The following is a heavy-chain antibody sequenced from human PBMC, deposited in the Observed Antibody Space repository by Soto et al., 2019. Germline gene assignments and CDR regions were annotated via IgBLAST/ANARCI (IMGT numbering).Heavy chain of an antibody. J-gene: IGHJ4*02. V-gene: IGHV4-4*02. D-gene: IGHD3-10*01. CDR2: AYHSGST. Sequence: REWAPGLVRPSGTLSLTSAVSGGFKGPNNWWIWVRQPPGKGLEWIGDAYHSGSTEYNPSLKSRVSISVDKSKNQISLKLTSATAADTAVYYCARSPPSSYYGGSGTFDYWGQGTLVTVSS. CDR1: GGFKGPNNW. CDR3: ARSPPSSYYGGSGTFDY.